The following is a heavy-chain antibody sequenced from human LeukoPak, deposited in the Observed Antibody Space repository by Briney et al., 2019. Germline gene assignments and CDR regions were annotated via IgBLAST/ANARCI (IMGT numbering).Heavy chain of an antibody. CDR1: GFTFHDFY. CDR2: ISQSGNDV. D-gene: IGHD2-8*02. V-gene: IGHV3-11*01. Sequence: GGSLRLSCVASGFTFHDFYMSWIRQTPEERLEWVAYISQSGNDVNYADSVRGRFTISRDNARDSLYLQINSLRTEDTAVYYCARGHWSLDPWGQGTLVTVSS. J-gene: IGHJ5*02. CDR3: ARGHWSLDP.